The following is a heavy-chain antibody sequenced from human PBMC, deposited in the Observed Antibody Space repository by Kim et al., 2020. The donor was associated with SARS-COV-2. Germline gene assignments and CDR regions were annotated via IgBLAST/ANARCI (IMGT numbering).Heavy chain of an antibody. J-gene: IGHJ4*02. CDR3: ARAYCSGGSCYGLSDY. D-gene: IGHD2-15*01. V-gene: IGHV1-3*01. Sequence: KFQGRVTITRDTSASTAYMELSSLRSEDTAVYYCARAYCSGGSCYGLSDYWGQGTLVTVSS.